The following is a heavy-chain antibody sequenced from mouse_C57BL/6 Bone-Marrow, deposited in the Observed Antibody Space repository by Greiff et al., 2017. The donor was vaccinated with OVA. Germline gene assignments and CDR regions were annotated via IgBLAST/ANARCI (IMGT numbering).Heavy chain of an antibody. J-gene: IGHJ3*01. Sequence: EVKLVESGGGLVQPGGSMKLSCAASGFTFSDAWMDWVRQSPEKGLEWVAEIRNKANNHATYYAESVKGRFTISRDDSKSSVYLQMNSLRAEDTGIYYCTREDYGYGTWFAYWGQGTLVTVSA. V-gene: IGHV6-6*01. CDR1: GFTFSDAW. CDR2: IRNKANNHAT. D-gene: IGHD2-2*01. CDR3: TREDYGYGTWFAY.